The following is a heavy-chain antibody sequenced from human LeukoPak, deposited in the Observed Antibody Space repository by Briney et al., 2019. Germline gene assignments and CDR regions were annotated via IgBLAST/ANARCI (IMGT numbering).Heavy chain of an antibody. J-gene: IGHJ4*02. D-gene: IGHD5-18*01. V-gene: IGHV3-23*01. CDR1: GFTFSSYA. CDR2: ISGSSGST. CDR3: AKGLTAMFMVNDY. Sequence: GGSLRLSCAASGFTFSSYAMSWVRQAPGKGLEWVSAISGSSGSTYYADSVKGRFTISRDNSKNTLYLQMNSLRAEDTAVYYCAKGLTAMFMVNDYWGQGTLVTVSS.